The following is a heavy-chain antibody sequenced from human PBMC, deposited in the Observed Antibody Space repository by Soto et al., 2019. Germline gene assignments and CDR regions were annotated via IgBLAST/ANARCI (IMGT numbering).Heavy chain of an antibody. Sequence: GASVKVSCKVSGYTLTELSMHWVRQAPGKGLEWMGGFDPEDGETIYAQKFQGRVTMTEDTSTDTAYMELSSLRSEDTAVYYCATAVLLWFGESKTWLDPWGQGTLVTVYS. CDR3: ATAVLLWFGESKTWLDP. D-gene: IGHD3-10*01. J-gene: IGHJ5*02. CDR1: GYTLTELS. V-gene: IGHV1-24*01. CDR2: FDPEDGET.